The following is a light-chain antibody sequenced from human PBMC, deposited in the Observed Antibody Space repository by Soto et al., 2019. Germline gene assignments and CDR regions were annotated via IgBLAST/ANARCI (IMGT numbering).Light chain of an antibody. Sequence: QSVLTQPPSVSAAPGQKVTISCSGSSSNIGNNYVSWYQQLPGTAPKLLIYDNNKRPSGIPDRFSGSKSGTSATLGITGRQTWDEADYYCGTWDSSLSAGVFGGGTKLTVL. J-gene: IGLJ2*01. CDR1: SSNIGNNY. CDR3: GTWDSSLSAGV. V-gene: IGLV1-51*01. CDR2: DNN.